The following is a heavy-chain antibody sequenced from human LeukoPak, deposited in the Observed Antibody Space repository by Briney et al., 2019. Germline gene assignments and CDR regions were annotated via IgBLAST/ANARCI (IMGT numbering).Heavy chain of an antibody. CDR2: FDPEEGET. Sequence: ASVKVSCKVSGYTLTELSMHWVRQAPGKGLEWMGGFDPEEGETIYAQKFQGRVTMTEETFADTAYMELSSLRSEDTAVYYCATDLITMTLVERDPSQHWGQGTLVTVSS. V-gene: IGHV1-24*01. J-gene: IGHJ1*01. D-gene: IGHD3-22*01. CDR1: GYTLTELS. CDR3: ATDLITMTLVERDPSQH.